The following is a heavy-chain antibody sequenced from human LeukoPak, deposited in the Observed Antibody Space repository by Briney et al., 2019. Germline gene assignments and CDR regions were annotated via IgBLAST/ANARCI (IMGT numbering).Heavy chain of an antibody. CDR1: GGSFSGYY. V-gene: IGHV4-34*01. CDR3: ARGQWEVRGVIITHFDY. D-gene: IGHD3-10*01. CDR2: SKHSGGS. Sequence: SETLSLTRAVYGGSFSGYYWSWVRQPPGKGLEWIGESKHSGGSNYNPSLKGRVTISVDTSKNQFSLKLTSVTAADTAVYYCARGQWEVRGVIITHFDYWGQGSLVTVSS. J-gene: IGHJ4*02.